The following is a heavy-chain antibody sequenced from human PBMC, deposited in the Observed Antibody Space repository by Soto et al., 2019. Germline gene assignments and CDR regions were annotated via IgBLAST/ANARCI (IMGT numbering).Heavy chain of an antibody. J-gene: IGHJ6*02. D-gene: IGHD3-10*01. CDR2: IYPGDSDT. V-gene: IGHV5-51*01. Sequence: GESLKISCKGFGYSFTSYWIGWVRQIPGKGLEWMGIIYPGDSDTRYSPPFQGQVTISADKSISTAYLQWSSLKASDTAMYYCARGKYYGSGSYPSYYYYGMDVWGQGTTVTVSS. CDR3: ARGKYYGSGSYPSYYYYGMDV. CDR1: GYSFTSYW.